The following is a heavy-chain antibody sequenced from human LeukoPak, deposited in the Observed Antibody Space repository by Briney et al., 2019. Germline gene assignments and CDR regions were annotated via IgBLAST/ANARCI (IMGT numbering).Heavy chain of an antibody. CDR3: ARSEEGIFDY. CDR2: IYYSGST. CDR1: GGSISSGGYY. J-gene: IGHJ4*02. V-gene: IGHV4-31*03. D-gene: IGHD2-15*01. Sequence: SETLSLTCTVSGGSISSGGYYWSWIRQHPGKGLEWIGYIYYSGSTYYNPSLKSRVTISVDTSKNQFSLKLSSVTAADTAVYYCARSEEGIFDYGGQGTLVTVSS.